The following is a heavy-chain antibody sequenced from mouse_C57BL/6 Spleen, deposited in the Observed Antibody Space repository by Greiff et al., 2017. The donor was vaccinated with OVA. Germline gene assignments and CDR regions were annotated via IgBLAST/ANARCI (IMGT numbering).Heavy chain of an antibody. CDR1: GFTFSDYY. V-gene: IGHV5-16*01. CDR2: INYDGSST. D-gene: IGHD2-4*01. Sequence: EVQLVESEGGLVQPGSSMKLSCTASGFTFSDYYMAWVRQVPEKGLEWVANINYDGSSTYYLDSLKSRFIISRDNAKNILYLQMSSLKSEDTATYYCARGGLRLYWYFDVWGTGTTVTVSS. CDR3: ARGGLRLYWYFDV. J-gene: IGHJ1*03.